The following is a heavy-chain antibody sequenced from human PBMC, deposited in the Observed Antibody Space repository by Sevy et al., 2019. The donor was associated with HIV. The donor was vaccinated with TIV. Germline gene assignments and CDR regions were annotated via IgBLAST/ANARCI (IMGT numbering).Heavy chain of an antibody. J-gene: IGHJ4*02. Sequence: GGSLRLSCAASGFRFSDHGMHWLRQAPGKGLEWVVNIKQDGSEKYYVDSVKGRFTISRDNAKNSLYLQMNSLRAEDTAVYYCARDVLGSRYDSSGYSDYWGQGTLVTVSS. D-gene: IGHD3-22*01. CDR1: GFRFSDHG. CDR2: IKQDGSEK. CDR3: ARDVLGSRYDSSGYSDY. V-gene: IGHV3-7*01.